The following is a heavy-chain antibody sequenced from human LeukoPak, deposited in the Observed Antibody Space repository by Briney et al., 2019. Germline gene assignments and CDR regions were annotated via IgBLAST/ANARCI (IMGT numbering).Heavy chain of an antibody. CDR1: GFTFSSSA. D-gene: IGHD1-1*01. Sequence: GRSLRLSCAASGFTFSSSAMSWVRQAPGKGLEWVSTILTGGGTYYADSVKGRFTISRDNSQNTLYLQMNSLRAEDTAVYYCAKGTTAPDYWGQGTLVTVSS. J-gene: IGHJ4*02. V-gene: IGHV3-23*01. CDR2: ILTGGGT. CDR3: AKGTTAPDY.